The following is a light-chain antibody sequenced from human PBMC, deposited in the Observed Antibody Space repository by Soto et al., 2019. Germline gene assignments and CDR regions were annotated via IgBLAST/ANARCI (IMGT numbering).Light chain of an antibody. Sequence: EVALTQSPGTLSLSPGARANLSCRASQSIANNYVTWYQQKPGQAPRVLIYDASTRATGIPDRFSGSGSGTDFTLTISRLEPEDVAVYYCQQYGSSPWTFGQGTKVEI. CDR1: QSIANNY. CDR2: DAS. V-gene: IGKV3-20*01. CDR3: QQYGSSPWT. J-gene: IGKJ1*01.